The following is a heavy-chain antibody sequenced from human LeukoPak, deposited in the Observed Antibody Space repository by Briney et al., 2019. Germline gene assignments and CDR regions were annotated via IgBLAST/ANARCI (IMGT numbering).Heavy chain of an antibody. CDR3: ARGEKVATMIVTGY. CDR2: INSNSGGT. D-gene: IGHD3-22*01. J-gene: IGHJ4*02. CDR1: GYTFTAYY. Sequence: GASVKVSCKASGYTFTAYYMHWVRQAPGQGLEWMGWINSNSGGTNFAQKFQGWVAMTRDTSISTAYMELSSLRSDDTAVYYCARGEKVATMIVTGYWGQGTLVTVSS. V-gene: IGHV1-2*04.